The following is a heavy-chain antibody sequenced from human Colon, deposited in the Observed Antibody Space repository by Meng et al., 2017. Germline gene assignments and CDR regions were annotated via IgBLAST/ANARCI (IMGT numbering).Heavy chain of an antibody. D-gene: IGHD3-10*01. J-gene: IGHJ4*02. CDR2: IHSRGAT. Sequence: GESLRLSCAASGFTFNYYAMSWVRQAPGKGLEWVSTIHSRGATYYADSVKRRFTISRDNSQNTLSLQMTSMRAYDTAVYFCACTLRGYGNYFDYWGQGTLVTVSS. CDR3: ACTLRGYGNYFDY. V-gene: IGHV3-23*01. CDR1: GFTFNYYA.